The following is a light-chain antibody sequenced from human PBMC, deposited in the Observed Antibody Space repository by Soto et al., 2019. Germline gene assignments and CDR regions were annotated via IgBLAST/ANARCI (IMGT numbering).Light chain of an antibody. J-gene: IGLJ2*01. CDR3: SWFKSRTTLL. CDR1: ATDVGAYNY. CDR2: AVN. V-gene: IGLV2-14*03. Sequence: QSALTQPASVSGTPGQSITISCTGTATDVGAYNYVSWYQQQPGRATNLIIYAVNDRPSGVADRFSGYKSGYTAPLTISGLHAEDDDYYYCSWFKSRTTLLFGGGTKLTVL.